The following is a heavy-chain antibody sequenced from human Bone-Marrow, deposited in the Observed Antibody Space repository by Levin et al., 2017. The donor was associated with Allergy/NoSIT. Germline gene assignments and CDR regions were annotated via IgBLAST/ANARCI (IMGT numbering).Heavy chain of an antibody. J-gene: IGHJ6*02. CDR3: ARPHSGSYIYSYYGMDV. V-gene: IGHV3-64*01. Sequence: PGGSLRLSCAASEFIFSNYAMHWVRQAPGKGLEYVSGISYNGDSTYYANSVKGRFTISRDNSKNMLYLQMGSLRAEDMAVYYCARPHSGSYIYSYYGMDVWGQGTTVTVSS. D-gene: IGHD1-26*01. CDR1: EFIFSNYA. CDR2: ISYNGDST.